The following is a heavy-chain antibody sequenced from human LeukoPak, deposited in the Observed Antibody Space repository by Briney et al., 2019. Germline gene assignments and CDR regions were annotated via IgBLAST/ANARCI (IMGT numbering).Heavy chain of an antibody. J-gene: IGHJ4*02. Sequence: ASLKVSCKASRYTFTGYFIHWVRQAPGQALEWMGWISHNSGGTNYAQKVQGRVTMTRDTSISTAYMELSSLRSDDTAVYYCAQIQRWTGGDPRDYWGQGTLVTVSS. V-gene: IGHV1-2*02. D-gene: IGHD5-18*01. CDR2: ISHNSGGT. CDR1: RYTFTGYF. CDR3: AQIQRWTGGDPRDY.